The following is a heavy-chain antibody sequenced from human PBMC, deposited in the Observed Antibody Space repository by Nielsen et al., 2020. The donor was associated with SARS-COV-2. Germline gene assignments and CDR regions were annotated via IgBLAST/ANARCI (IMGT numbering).Heavy chain of an antibody. J-gene: IGHJ6*02. V-gene: IGHV3-48*01. CDR3: ARDSAGPYYYYYYGMDV. CDR1: GFTFSSYS. Sequence: GESLKISCAASGFTFSSYSMNWVRQAPGKGLEWVSYISSSSSTIYYADSVKGRFTISRDNAKNSLYLQMNSLRAEDTAVYYCARDSAGPYYYYYYGMDVWGQGTTVTVSS. D-gene: IGHD6-19*01. CDR2: ISSSSSTI.